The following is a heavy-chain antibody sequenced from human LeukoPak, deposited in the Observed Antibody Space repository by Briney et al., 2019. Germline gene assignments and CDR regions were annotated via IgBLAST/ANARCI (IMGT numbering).Heavy chain of an antibody. CDR2: IIPILGIA. J-gene: IGHJ4*02. Sequence: GASVKVSCKASGGTFISYAISWVRQAPGQGLEWMGRIIPILGIANYAQKFQGRVTITADKSTSTAYMELSSLRSEDTAVYYCARASPYYYGSGVDYWGQGTLVTVSS. CDR1: GGTFISYA. CDR3: ARASPYYYGSGVDY. V-gene: IGHV1-69*04. D-gene: IGHD3-10*01.